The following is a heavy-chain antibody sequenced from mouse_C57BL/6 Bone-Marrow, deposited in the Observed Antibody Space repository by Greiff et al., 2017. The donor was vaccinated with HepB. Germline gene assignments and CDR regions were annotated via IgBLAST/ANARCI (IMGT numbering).Heavy chain of an antibody. V-gene: IGHV5-16*01. CDR2: INYDGSST. D-gene: IGHD4-1*01. J-gene: IGHJ1*03. Sequence: EVKLVESEGGLVQPGSSMKLSCTASGFTFSDYYMAWVRQVPEKGLEWVANINYDGSSTYYLDSLKSRFIISRDNAKNILYLQMSSLKSEDTATYYSARESSGTYFDVWGTGTTVTVSS. CDR3: ARESSGTYFDV. CDR1: GFTFSDYY.